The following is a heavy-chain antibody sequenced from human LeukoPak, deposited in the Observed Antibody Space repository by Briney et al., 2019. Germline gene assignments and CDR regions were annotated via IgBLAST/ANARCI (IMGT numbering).Heavy chain of an antibody. CDR2: INHSGST. CDR1: GGSFSGYY. J-gene: IGHJ6*03. Sequence: SETLSLTCAVYGGSFSGYYWSWIRQPPGKGLEWIGEINHSGSTNYNPSLKSRVTISVDTSKNQFSLKLSSVTAADTAVYYCAREQAYYYYYMDVWGKGTPVTVSS. V-gene: IGHV4-34*01. CDR3: AREQAYYYYYMDV. D-gene: IGHD1/OR15-1a*01.